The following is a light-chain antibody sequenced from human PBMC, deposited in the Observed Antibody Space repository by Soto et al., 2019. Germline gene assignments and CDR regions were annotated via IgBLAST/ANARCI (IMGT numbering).Light chain of an antibody. Sequence: DIQMTQSPSTLSASVGDRVTITCWASQSITIWLAWYQQKPGKAPKLLIFDASSLESGVPSRFSGSGSGTEFTLTISSLQPDDFATYYCQQYNSYSWTFGQGTKVDIK. CDR2: DAS. J-gene: IGKJ1*01. CDR3: QQYNSYSWT. CDR1: QSITIW. V-gene: IGKV1-5*01.